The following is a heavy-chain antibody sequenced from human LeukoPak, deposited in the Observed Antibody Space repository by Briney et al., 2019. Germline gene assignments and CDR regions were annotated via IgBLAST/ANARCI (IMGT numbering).Heavy chain of an antibody. Sequence: SETLSLTCTVSGGSISSYYWSWIRQPPGKGLEWIGYIYYSGSTNYNPSLKSRVTISVDTSKNQFSLKLRSVTAADTAVYYCARYDVWGSYRAFDYWGQGTLVTVSS. CDR1: GGSISSYY. CDR2: IYYSGST. J-gene: IGHJ4*02. CDR3: ARYDVWGSYRAFDY. D-gene: IGHD3-16*02. V-gene: IGHV4-59*01.